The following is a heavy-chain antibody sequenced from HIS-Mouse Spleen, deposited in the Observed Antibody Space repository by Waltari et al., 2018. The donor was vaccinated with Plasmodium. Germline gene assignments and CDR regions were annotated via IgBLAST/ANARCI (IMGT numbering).Heavy chain of an antibody. D-gene: IGHD6-19*01. CDR1: GYTFTNNG. Sequence: QVHLVQYGAVVKKPGASVRVSCTASGYTFTNNGIGWVRQPSGQGLEWMGWISPYNGNTNFAQKLQGRVTMTTDTSTSTAYMELRSLRSDDTAVYYCARGSAGDAFDIWGQGTMVTVSS. V-gene: IGHV1-18*01. CDR2: ISPYNGNT. CDR3: ARGSAGDAFDI. J-gene: IGHJ3*02.